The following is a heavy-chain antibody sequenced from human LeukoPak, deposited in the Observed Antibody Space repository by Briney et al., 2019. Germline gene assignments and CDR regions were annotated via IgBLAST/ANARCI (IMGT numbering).Heavy chain of an antibody. V-gene: IGHV3-23*01. D-gene: IGHD3-10*01. Sequence: PGGSLRLSCAASGFTFSSYGMSWVRQAPGKGLEWVSAISGSGGSTYYADSVKGRITISRDNSKNTLYVQMNSLRAEDTAVYYCAKGKDYYLDYWGQGTLVTVSS. CDR3: AKGKDYYLDY. CDR1: GFTFSSYG. J-gene: IGHJ4*02. CDR2: ISGSGGST.